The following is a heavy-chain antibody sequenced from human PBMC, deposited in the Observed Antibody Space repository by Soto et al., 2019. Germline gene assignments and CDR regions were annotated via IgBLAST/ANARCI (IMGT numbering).Heavy chain of an antibody. Sequence: TGGSLRLSCSASGFTFSSYAMHWVRQAPGQGLEYVSAISSNGGSTYSADSVKGRFTISRDNSKNTLYLQMSRLRAEDTAVYYCVIRGHYDFWSGYYSNYYGMDVWGQGTTVTVSS. CDR3: VIRGHYDFWSGYYSNYYGMDV. CDR1: GFTFSSYA. D-gene: IGHD3-3*01. CDR2: ISSNGGST. J-gene: IGHJ6*02. V-gene: IGHV3-64D*06.